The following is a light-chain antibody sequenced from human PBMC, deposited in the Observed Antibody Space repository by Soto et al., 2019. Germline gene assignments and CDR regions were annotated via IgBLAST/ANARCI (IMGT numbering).Light chain of an antibody. Sequence: DILMTQSPLSLPVTPGEPASISCRSSQSLLHINGNNCLDWYLQKPGQSPQLLIYLGSNRASGVPDRFGGGGSGTDFTLKISRVEAEDVGVYYCMQALQAPYTFGQGTKVEIK. CDR2: LGS. V-gene: IGKV2-28*01. J-gene: IGKJ2*01. CDR1: QSLLHINGNNC. CDR3: MQALQAPYT.